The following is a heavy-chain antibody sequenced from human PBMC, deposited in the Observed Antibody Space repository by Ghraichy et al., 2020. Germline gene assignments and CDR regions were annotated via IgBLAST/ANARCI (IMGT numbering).Heavy chain of an antibody. Sequence: SVKVSCKASGGTFNNYAISWVRQAPGQGLEWMGGIIPIFRTSNYARKFQGRVTITADESTSTAYMELTSMRSEDTAVYYCARNPAPIHYAERMYPFYYHGLDVWGQGTTVTVSS. V-gene: IGHV1-69*13. D-gene: IGHD4-17*01. J-gene: IGHJ6*02. CDR2: IIPIFRTS. CDR3: ARNPAPIHYAERMYPFYYHGLDV. CDR1: GGTFNNYA.